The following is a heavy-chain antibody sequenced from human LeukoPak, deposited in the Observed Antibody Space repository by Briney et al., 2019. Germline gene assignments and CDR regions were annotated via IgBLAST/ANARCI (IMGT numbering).Heavy chain of an antibody. Sequence: SETLSLTCAVSGGSISPNYWSWIRQPPGKGLEWIGYIHYSGSTNYNPSLQSRVTISVDTSKNQFSLRLSSVTAADTAVYYCARISLELYSSSWYYFDYWGQGTLVTVSS. J-gene: IGHJ4*02. D-gene: IGHD6-13*01. V-gene: IGHV4-59*08. CDR1: GGSISPNY. CDR3: ARISLELYSSSWYYFDY. CDR2: IHYSGST.